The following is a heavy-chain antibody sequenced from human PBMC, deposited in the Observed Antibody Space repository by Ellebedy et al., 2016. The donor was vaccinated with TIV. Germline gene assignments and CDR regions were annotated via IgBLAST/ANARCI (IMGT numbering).Heavy chain of an antibody. Sequence: SETLSLTCTVSGGSISSYYWSWIRQPPGKGLEWIGYIYYSGSTNYNPSLKSRVTISVDTSKNQFSLKLSSVTAADTAVYYCARTFTVNYGMDVWGQGTTVTVSS. CDR1: GGSISSYY. CDR3: ARTFTVNYGMDV. CDR2: IYYSGST. D-gene: IGHD2-8*02. J-gene: IGHJ6*02. V-gene: IGHV4-59*01.